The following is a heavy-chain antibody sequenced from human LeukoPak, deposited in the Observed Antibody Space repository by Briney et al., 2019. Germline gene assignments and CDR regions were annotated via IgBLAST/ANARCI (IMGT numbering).Heavy chain of an antibody. CDR2: VNHIGST. D-gene: IGHD5-18*01. Sequence: ETLSFTCAVYGGFCSGYYWSWIRQPPGNGLEWIGEVNHIGSTNDNPSIRSRVTISVGTSTNQFSLKLRSATDADPAVYYCARLDGSQRGYSYGRYAEEPDYYYYYIDVWGKGTTVTVSS. J-gene: IGHJ6*03. CDR3: ARLDGSQRGYSYGRYAEEPDYYYYYIDV. CDR1: GGFCSGYY. V-gene: IGHV4-34*01.